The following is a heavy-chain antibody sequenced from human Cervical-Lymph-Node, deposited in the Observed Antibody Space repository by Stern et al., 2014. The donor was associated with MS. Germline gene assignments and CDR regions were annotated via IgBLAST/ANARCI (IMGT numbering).Heavy chain of an antibody. CDR2: IIPIFGTT. V-gene: IGHV1-69*01. D-gene: IGHD3-22*01. CDR3: ARRDYYDSSGYYGDAFDI. CDR1: GGTFSSYA. J-gene: IGHJ3*02. Sequence: QVQLVQSGAEVKKPGSSVKVSCKASGGTFSSYAISWVRQAPGRGLEWMGGIIPIFGTTKYAQKFQGRVTIIADGSTTSADMELSSLRSEDTAVYYCARRDYYDSSGYYGDAFDIWGQGTMVTVSS.